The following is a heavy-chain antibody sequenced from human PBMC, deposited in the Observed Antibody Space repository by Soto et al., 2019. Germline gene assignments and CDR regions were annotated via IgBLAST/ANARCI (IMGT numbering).Heavy chain of an antibody. Sequence: QVQLVQSGAEVKKPGASVKVSCKASGYIFTAYSMHWVRQAPGQGLELMGVVNPSGGSTNYAQKFRGRITMTRDTSTSTVYMELSSLTSEDTAVYYCAQEENCSDGVCYSEYFQRWGQGTLVTVSS. V-gene: IGHV1-46*01. D-gene: IGHD2-15*01. CDR3: AQEENCSDGVCYSEYFQR. CDR1: GYIFTAYS. J-gene: IGHJ1*01. CDR2: VNPSGGST.